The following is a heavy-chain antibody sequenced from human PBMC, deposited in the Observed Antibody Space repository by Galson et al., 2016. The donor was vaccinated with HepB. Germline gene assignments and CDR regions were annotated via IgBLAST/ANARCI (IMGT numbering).Heavy chain of an antibody. J-gene: IGHJ4*02. CDR2: INEDGSVK. CDR1: GFTFKEYW. V-gene: IGHV3-7*01. Sequence: SLRLSCAASGFTFKEYWMSWVRQSPGKGLQWVANINEDGSVKYYVDSVRGRFTISRDNAETSVFLQLNSLTSDDTALYFCVRSFGRGAFDDWGQGTLLTVSS. CDR3: VRSFGRGAFDD. D-gene: IGHD3-10*01.